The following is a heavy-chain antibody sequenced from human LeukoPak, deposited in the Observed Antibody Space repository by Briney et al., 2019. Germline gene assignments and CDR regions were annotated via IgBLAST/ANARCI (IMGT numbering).Heavy chain of an antibody. Sequence: GGSLRLSCAASGFTFSSYAMHWVRQAPGKGLEWVAVISYDGSNKYYADSVKGRFTISRDNSKNTLYLQMNSLRAEDTAVYYCARDTAMATYYYYYYMDVWGKGTTVTVSS. D-gene: IGHD5-18*01. V-gene: IGHV3-30*04. CDR2: ISYDGSNK. CDR1: GFTFSSYA. CDR3: ARDTAMATYYYYYYMDV. J-gene: IGHJ6*03.